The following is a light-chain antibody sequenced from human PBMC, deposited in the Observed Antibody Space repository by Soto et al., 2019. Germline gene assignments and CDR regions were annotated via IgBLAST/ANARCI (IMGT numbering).Light chain of an antibody. CDR1: HSISSW. J-gene: IGKJ1*01. V-gene: IGKV1-5*03. CDR3: QQYNSYAWT. CDR2: KAS. Sequence: DIQMTQSPSTLSASVGDRGTITCRASHSISSWLAWYQQKPGKAPKLLIYKASSLESGVPSRFSGSGSGTEFTLTISSLQPDDFATYYCQQYNSYAWTFGQGTKVEIK.